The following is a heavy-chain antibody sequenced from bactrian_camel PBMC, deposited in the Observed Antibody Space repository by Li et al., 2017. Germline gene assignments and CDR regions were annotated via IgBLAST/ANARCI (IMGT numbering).Heavy chain of an antibody. CDR1: GFTFSSYD. Sequence: DVQLVESGGGLVQPGGSLRLSCAASGFTFSSYDMSWVRQAPGKGLEWVSAINSGGGSTYYADSVKGRFTISRDNAKNTVYLQMNSLKSEDTALYYCATYFHLEWGQGTQVTVS. CDR2: INSGGGST. D-gene: IGHD8*01. V-gene: IGHV3S40*01. CDR3: ATYFHLE. J-gene: IGHJ4*01.